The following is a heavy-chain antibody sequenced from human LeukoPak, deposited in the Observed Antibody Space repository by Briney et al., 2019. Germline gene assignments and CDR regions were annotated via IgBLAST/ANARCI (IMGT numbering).Heavy chain of an antibody. V-gene: IGHV4-39*07. CDR2: IYYSGST. J-gene: IGHJ5*02. D-gene: IGHD2-2*01. Sequence: PSETLSLTCTVSGGSISSSSYYWGWIRQPPGKGLEWIGSIYYSGSTYYNPSLKSRVTISVDRSKNQFSLKLSSVTAADTAVYYCARDLGYCSSTSCPGSGFDPWGQGTLVTVSS. CDR3: ARDLGYCSSTSCPGSGFDP. CDR1: GGSISSSSYY.